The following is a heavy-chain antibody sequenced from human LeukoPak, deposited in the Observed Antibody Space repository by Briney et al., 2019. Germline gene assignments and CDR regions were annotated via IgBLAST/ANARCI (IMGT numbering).Heavy chain of an antibody. CDR1: GYSFSTYW. CDR3: ARGYYHMDV. V-gene: IGHV5-51*01. J-gene: IGHJ6*02. Sequence: GESLKISCRGSGYSFSTYWIGWVRQIPGKGLEWMGLIYPGDSDTRYSPSFQGQVTISADKSISTAYLQWSSLKASDTAMYYCARGYYHMDVWGQGTTVTVSS. CDR2: IYPGDSDT.